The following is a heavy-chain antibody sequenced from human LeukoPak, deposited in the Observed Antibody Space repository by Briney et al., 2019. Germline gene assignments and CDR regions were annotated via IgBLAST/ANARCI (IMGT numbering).Heavy chain of an antibody. CDR2: IIPIFGTA. V-gene: IGHV1-69*13. CDR1: RDTFTNYA. CDR3: ARERGYMVRGVTKPDY. J-gene: IGHJ4*02. Sequence: SVKVSCKASRDTFTNYAISWVRQAPGQGLEWMGGIIPIFGTANYAQKFYAQKFQGRVTITADESTSTAYMELRSLRSDDTAVYYCARERGYMVRGVTKPDYWGQGTLVTVSS. D-gene: IGHD3-10*01.